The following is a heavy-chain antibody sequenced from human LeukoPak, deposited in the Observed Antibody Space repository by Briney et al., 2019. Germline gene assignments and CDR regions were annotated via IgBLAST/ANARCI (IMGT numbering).Heavy chain of an antibody. CDR1: GFTFTRSA. CDR3: AALGVAVRKNDAFDI. V-gene: IGHV1-58*02. Sequence: SVKVSCKASGFTFTRSAMQWVRQARGQRLEWIGWIVVGSGNTNYAQKFQERVTITRDMSTSTAYMELSSLRSEDTAVYYCAALGVAVRKNDAFDIWGQGTMVTVSS. D-gene: IGHD6-19*01. J-gene: IGHJ3*02. CDR2: IVVGSGNT.